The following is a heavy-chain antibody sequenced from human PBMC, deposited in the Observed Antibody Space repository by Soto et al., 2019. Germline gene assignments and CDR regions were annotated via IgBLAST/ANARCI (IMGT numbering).Heavy chain of an antibody. V-gene: IGHV3-74*01. D-gene: IGHD6-19*01. Sequence: EVQLVESGGGLVQPGGSLRLSCAASGFTFSSYWMHWVRQAPGKGLVWVSRINSDGSSTSYADSVKGRFTNSRDNAKNTLYRQMNSLRAEDTAVYYCARELRWLAPCPYFDYWGQGTLVTVSS. CDR3: ARELRWLAPCPYFDY. J-gene: IGHJ4*02. CDR2: INSDGSST. CDR1: GFTFSSYW.